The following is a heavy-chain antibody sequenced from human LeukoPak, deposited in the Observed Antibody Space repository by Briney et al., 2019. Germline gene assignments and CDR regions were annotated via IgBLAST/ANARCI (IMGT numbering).Heavy chain of an antibody. CDR3: ARERWLRYYYYYMDV. J-gene: IGHJ6*03. CDR1: GGSFSGYY. Sequence: SETLSLTCAVYGGSFSGYYWSWIRQPPGKGLEWIGEINHSGSTNYNPSLKSRVTISVDTSKNQFSLKLSSVTAADTAAYYCARERWLRYYYYYMDVWGKGTTVTVSS. V-gene: IGHV4-34*01. D-gene: IGHD5-18*01. CDR2: INHSGST.